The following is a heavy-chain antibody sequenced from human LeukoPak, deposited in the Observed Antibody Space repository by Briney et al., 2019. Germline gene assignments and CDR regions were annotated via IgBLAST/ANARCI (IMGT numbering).Heavy chain of an antibody. Sequence: ASVKVSCKASGYTFTSYGISWVRQAPGQGLEWMGWISAYNGNTNYAQKLQGRVTMTTDTSTSTACMELRSLRSDDTAVYYCARDRRGSYVDVIDYWGQGTLVTVSS. CDR1: GYTFTSYG. D-gene: IGHD1-26*01. CDR3: ARDRRGSYVDVIDY. CDR2: ISAYNGNT. V-gene: IGHV1-18*01. J-gene: IGHJ4*02.